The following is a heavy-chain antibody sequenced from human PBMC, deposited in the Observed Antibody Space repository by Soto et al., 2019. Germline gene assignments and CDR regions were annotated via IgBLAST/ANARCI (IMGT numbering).Heavy chain of an antibody. D-gene: IGHD1-26*01. Sequence: ASVKVSCKASGYTFTGYYMHWLRQAPGQGLEWMGWINPNSGGTNYAQKFQGWVTMTTDTSTSTAYMELRSLRSDDTAVYYCARVISGSYLTYYYYGMDVWGQGTTVTVSS. V-gene: IGHV1-2*04. CDR3: ARVISGSYLTYYYYGMDV. J-gene: IGHJ6*02. CDR2: INPNSGGT. CDR1: GYTFTGYY.